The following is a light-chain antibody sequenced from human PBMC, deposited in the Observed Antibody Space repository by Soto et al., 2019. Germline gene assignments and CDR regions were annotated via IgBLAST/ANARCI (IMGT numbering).Light chain of an antibody. CDR1: SSDVGGYNF. J-gene: IGLJ1*01. CDR3: SSYTSISTDV. Sequence: ALTQPASVSGSPGQSITISCTGTSSDVGGYNFVSWYQQHPDKAPKLMIYDVTNRPSGVSNRFSGSKSGNTASLTISGLQAEDEADYYCSSYTSISTDVFGTGTKVPVL. CDR2: DVT. V-gene: IGLV2-14*01.